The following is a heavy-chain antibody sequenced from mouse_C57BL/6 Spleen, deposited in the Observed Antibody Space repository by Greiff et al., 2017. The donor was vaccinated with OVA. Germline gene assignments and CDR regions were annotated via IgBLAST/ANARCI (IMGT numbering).Heavy chain of an antibody. V-gene: IGHV5-17*01. CDR1: GFTFSDYG. CDR3: ARYDDGYFPYAMDY. Sequence: EVQGVESGGGLVKPGGSLKLSCAASGFTFSDYGMHWVRQAPEKGLEWVAYISSGSSTIYYADTVKGRFTISRDNAKNTLFLQMTSLRSEDTAMYYCARYDDGYFPYAMDYWGQGTSVTVSS. D-gene: IGHD2-3*01. J-gene: IGHJ4*01. CDR2: ISSGSSTI.